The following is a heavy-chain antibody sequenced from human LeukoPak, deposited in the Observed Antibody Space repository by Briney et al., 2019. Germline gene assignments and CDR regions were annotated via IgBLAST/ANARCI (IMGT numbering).Heavy chain of an antibody. V-gene: IGHV1-8*01. CDR2: MNPNSGNT. CDR1: GYTFTSYD. J-gene: IGHJ3*02. Sequence: ASVKVSCKASGYTFTSYDINWVRQATGQGLEWMGWMNPNSGNTGYAQKFQGRVTMTRNTSISTAYMELSSLRSEDTAVYYCAREKDSSSWYWRAFDIWGQGTMVTVSS. CDR3: AREKDSSSWYWRAFDI. D-gene: IGHD6-13*01.